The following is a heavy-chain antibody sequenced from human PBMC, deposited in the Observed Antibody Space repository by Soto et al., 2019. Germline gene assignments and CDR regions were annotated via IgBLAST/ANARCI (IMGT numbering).Heavy chain of an antibody. V-gene: IGHV3-15*07. CDR1: GFTFSNAW. D-gene: IGHD5-12*01. J-gene: IGHJ6*02. CDR2: IKSKTDGGTT. Sequence: PGGSLRLSCAASGFTFSNAWMNLVRQAPGKGLEWVGRIKSKTDGGTTDYAAPVKGRFTISRDDSKNTLYLQMNSLKTEDTAVYYCVVATSYYYYGMDVWGQGTTVTVSS. CDR3: VVATSYYYYGMDV.